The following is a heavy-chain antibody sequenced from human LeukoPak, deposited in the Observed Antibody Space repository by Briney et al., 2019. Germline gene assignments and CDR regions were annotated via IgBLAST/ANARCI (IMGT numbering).Heavy chain of an antibody. V-gene: IGHV1-2*04. CDR1: GYTFTGYY. J-gene: IGHJ3*02. D-gene: IGHD2-2*01. CDR3: ARQIVVVPDTDAFDI. Sequence: ASVTVSCKASGYTFTGYYMHWVRQAPGQGLEWMGWINPNSGGTNYAQKFQGWVTMTRDTSISTAYMELSRLRSDGTAVYYCARQIVVVPDTDAFDIWGEGTMVTVSS. CDR2: INPNSGGT.